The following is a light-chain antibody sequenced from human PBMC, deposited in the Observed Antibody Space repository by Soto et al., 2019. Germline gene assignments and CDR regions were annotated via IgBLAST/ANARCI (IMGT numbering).Light chain of an antibody. CDR1: ISDVGGYNY. V-gene: IGLV2-8*01. J-gene: IGLJ2*01. CDR2: EVT. CDR3: SSYAGSNNLGL. Sequence: QSVLTQPPSASGSPGQSVTISCTGTISDVGGYNYVSWYQHHPGKAPKLVIYEVTKRPSGVPDRFSGSKSGNTASLTVSGLQAEDDADYYCSSYAGSNNLGLFGGGTKLTVL.